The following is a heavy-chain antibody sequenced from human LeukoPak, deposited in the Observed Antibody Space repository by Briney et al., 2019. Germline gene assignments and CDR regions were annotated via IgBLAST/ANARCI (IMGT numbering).Heavy chain of an antibody. CDR2: IYYSGTT. J-gene: IGHJ4*02. V-gene: IGHV4-31*03. D-gene: IGHD3-16*02. Sequence: TLSLTCTVSGGSINNDGHYWSWIRQHPGKGLEWIGYIYYSGTTYYNPSLKSRVTISVGTSKNQFSLQLSSVTAADTAVYYCARASRLGELSLGYWGQGTLVTVSS. CDR1: GGSINNDGHY. CDR3: ARASRLGELSLGY.